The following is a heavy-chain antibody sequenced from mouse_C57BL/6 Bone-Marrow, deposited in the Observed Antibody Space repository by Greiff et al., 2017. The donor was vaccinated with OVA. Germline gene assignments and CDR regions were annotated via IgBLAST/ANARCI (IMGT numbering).Heavy chain of an antibody. CDR1: GFTFSDYY. CDR2: ISNGGGST. J-gene: IGHJ2*01. V-gene: IGHV5-12*01. CDR3: ARPTYGNYGDY. D-gene: IGHD2-1*01. Sequence: EVHLVESGGGLVQPGGSLKLSCAASGFTFSDYYMYWVRQTPEKRLEWVAYISNGGGSTYYPDTVKGRFPISRDNAKNTLYLQMSRLKSEDTAMYYCARPTYGNYGDYWGQGTTLTVSS.